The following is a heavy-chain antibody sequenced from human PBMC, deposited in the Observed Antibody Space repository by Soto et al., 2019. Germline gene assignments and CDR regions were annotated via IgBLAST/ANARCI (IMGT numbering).Heavy chain of an antibody. Sequence: GASVKVSCKVSGYTLTELSMHWVRQAPGKGLEWMGWISAYNGNTNYAQKLQGRVTMTTDTSTSTAYMELRSLRSDDTAVYYCARVMITFGGVPLGYWGQGTLVTVSS. CDR1: GYTLTELS. J-gene: IGHJ4*02. D-gene: IGHD3-16*01. CDR2: ISAYNGNT. CDR3: ARVMITFGGVPLGY. V-gene: IGHV1-18*01.